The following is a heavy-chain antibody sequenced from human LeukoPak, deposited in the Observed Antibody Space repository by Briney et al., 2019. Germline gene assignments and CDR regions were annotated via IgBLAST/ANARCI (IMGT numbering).Heavy chain of an antibody. CDR2: ISGSGDST. Sequence: GGSLRLSCTASGFTFNTYAMNWVRQAPGKGLEWVSAISGSGDSTFYAYSVKGRFTISRDNPENTLYLQMNSLRAEDTAVYYCAREKTLGVFDIWGQGTMVTVSS. D-gene: IGHD2-8*01. CDR1: GFTFNTYA. J-gene: IGHJ3*02. CDR3: AREKTLGVFDI. V-gene: IGHV3-23*01.